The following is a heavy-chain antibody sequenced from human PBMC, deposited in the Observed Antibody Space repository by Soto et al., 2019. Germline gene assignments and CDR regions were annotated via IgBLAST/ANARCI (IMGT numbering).Heavy chain of an antibody. J-gene: IGHJ4*02. CDR2: ISYDGSNK. D-gene: IGHD4-17*01. CDR1: GFTFSSYG. V-gene: IGHV3-30*18. Sequence: GGSLRLSCAASGFTFSSYGMHWVRQAPGKGLEWVAVISYDGSNKYYADSVKGRFTISRDNSKNTLYLQMNSLRAEDTAVYYCAKVRVYGDYSDRSFDYWGQGTLVTVSS. CDR3: AKVRVYGDYSDRSFDY.